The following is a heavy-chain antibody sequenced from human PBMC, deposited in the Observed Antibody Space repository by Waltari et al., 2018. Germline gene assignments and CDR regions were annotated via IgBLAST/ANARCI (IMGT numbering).Heavy chain of an antibody. D-gene: IGHD3-9*01. Sequence: QVQLVQSGAAVKKPGASVKVYCKASGYTATAFYIHWVRQAPGQGLEWMGRINPNSGASNYAVKLQGRISLTRDMSLNTAFMELSRLTSDDTAVYYCARGASINLSSAFDPWGQGTLVTVSS. J-gene: IGHJ5*01. CDR1: GYTATAFY. CDR3: ARGASINLSSAFDP. CDR2: INPNSGAS. V-gene: IGHV1-2*06.